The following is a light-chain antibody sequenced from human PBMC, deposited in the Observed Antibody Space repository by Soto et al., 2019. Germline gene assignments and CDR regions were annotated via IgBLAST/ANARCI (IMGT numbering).Light chain of an antibody. CDR3: QKYSPYSERT. CDR2: KAS. CDR1: QNIGSW. J-gene: IGKJ1*01. Sequence: DIPMTQSPSTLSASVGDRVTVTCRASQNIGSWVAWYQQKPGKAPNLLIYKASTLENGVPSRFSGTVCGTEFTFTINSLQTDDFATYYCQKYSPYSERTFGQGTKVEVK. V-gene: IGKV1-5*03.